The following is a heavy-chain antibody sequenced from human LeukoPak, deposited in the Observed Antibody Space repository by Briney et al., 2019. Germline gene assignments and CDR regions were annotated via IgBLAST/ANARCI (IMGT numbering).Heavy chain of an antibody. CDR3: ARARGWFNWFDP. V-gene: IGHV1-46*01. Sequence: GASVKVSCKASGYTLTSYYMHWVRQAPGQGLEWMGIINPSGGSTSYAQKFQGRVTMTRDTSTSTVYMELSSLRSEDTAVYYCARARGWFNWFDPWGQGTLVTVSS. J-gene: IGHJ5*02. CDR1: GYTLTSYY. D-gene: IGHD2-15*01. CDR2: INPSGGST.